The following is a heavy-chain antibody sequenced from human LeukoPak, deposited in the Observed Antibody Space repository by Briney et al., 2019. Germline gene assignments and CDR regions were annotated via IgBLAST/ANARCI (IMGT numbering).Heavy chain of an antibody. CDR2: IYYSGST. D-gene: IGHD6-19*01. CDR1: SGSNSSGDYY. V-gene: IGHV4-30-4*01. CDR3: ARVTSGWSLDY. Sequence: SLTLSLTCTVSSGSNSSGDYYWRWIRKPPGKGVEWIRYIYYSGSTHYNPSRKSRVTISVDTTKNQFSLKLSSVTAADTAVYYCARVTSGWSLDYWGQGTLVTVSS. J-gene: IGHJ4*02.